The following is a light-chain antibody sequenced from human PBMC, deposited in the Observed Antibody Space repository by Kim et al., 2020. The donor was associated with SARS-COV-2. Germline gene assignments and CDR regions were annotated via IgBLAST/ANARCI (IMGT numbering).Light chain of an antibody. CDR2: DAS. CDR1: QSINSC. CDR3: QQYNSYWWT. Sequence: ASVGDRVTITCLASQSINSCLSWYQQKPGKAPKLLIYDASSLESGVPSRFSGSGSGTEFTLTISSLQPDDFATYYCQQYNSYWWTFGQGTKVDIK. J-gene: IGKJ1*01. V-gene: IGKV1-5*01.